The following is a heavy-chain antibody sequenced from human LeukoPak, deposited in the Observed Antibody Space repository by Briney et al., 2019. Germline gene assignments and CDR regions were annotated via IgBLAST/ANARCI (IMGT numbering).Heavy chain of an antibody. CDR3: ARGWIAVAGTDYYYYMDV. CDR2: LNWNGGST. D-gene: IGHD6-19*01. J-gene: IGHJ6*03. V-gene: IGHV3-20*04. Sequence: GGSLRLSCAASGFTFDDYGMSWVRQAPGKGLEWLSGLNWNGGSTGYADSVKGRFTISSDNAKNSLYLQMNSLRAEYTALYFCARGWIAVAGTDYYYYMDVWGKGTTATVSS. CDR1: GFTFDDYG.